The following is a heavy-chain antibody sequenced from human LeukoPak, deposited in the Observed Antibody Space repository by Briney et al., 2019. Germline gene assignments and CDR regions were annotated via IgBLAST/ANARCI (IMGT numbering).Heavy chain of an antibody. CDR1: GXTFSSYA. D-gene: IGHD3-22*01. CDR2: ISGSGGST. V-gene: IGHV3-23*01. Sequence: GGSLRLSCAASGXTFSSYAMSWVRQAPGKGLEWVSAISGSGGSTYHADSVKGRFTISRDNSKNTLYLQMDSLRAEDTAVYYCAKSGDSSGYYFYYFDNWGQGTLVTVSS. J-gene: IGHJ4*02. CDR3: AKSGDSSGYYFYYFDN.